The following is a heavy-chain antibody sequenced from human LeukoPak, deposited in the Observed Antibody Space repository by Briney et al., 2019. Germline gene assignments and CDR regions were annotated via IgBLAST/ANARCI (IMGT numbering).Heavy chain of an antibody. CDR2: INWNGGST. J-gene: IGHJ4*02. CDR3: ARAGLYNWNYEGTAYFDY. V-gene: IGHV3-20*04. Sequence: GGSLRLSCAASGFSFDDYGMSWVRQAPGKGLEWVSGINWNGGSTGYADSVKGRFTISRDNAKSSLYLQMESLIAEDMALDYLARAGLYNWNYEGTAYFDYLGQGTLGTVSS. CDR1: GFSFDDYG. D-gene: IGHD1-7*01.